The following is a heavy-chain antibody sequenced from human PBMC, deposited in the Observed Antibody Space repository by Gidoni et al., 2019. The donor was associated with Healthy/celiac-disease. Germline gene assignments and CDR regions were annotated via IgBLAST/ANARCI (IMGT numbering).Heavy chain of an antibody. V-gene: IGHV3-30*04. Sequence: QVLLVQSGGAVVQPGRSLSLSCAASGFPFSSYAMHWVRQAPGKGLEWVAVRSYDGSNKYYADSVKGRFTISRDNSKNTLYLQMNSLRAEDTAVYYCARASIVGDAFDIWGQGTMVTVSS. CDR3: ARASIVGDAFDI. J-gene: IGHJ3*02. D-gene: IGHD2-21*01. CDR1: GFPFSSYA. CDR2: RSYDGSNK.